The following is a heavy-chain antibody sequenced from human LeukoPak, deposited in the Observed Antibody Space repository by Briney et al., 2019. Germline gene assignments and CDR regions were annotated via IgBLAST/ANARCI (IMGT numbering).Heavy chain of an antibody. Sequence: SETLSLTCTVSGGSISSSSYYWGWIRQPPGEGLEWIGNIYYSGSTNYNPSLKSRVTISVDTSKNQFSLKLSSVTAADTAVYYCARRGKMATTYWGQGTLVTVSS. CDR2: IYYSGST. V-gene: IGHV4-39*07. J-gene: IGHJ4*02. CDR3: ARRGKMATTY. D-gene: IGHD5-24*01. CDR1: GGSISSSSYY.